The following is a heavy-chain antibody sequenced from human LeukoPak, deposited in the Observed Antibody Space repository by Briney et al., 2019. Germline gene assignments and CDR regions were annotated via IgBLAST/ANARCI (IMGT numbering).Heavy chain of an antibody. V-gene: IGHV3-23*01. CDR1: RFIFSSYA. D-gene: IGHD2-15*01. CDR2: ISGSGDNT. J-gene: IGHJ3*02. Sequence: GGSLRLSCAASRFIFSSYAMSWVRQAPGKGLEWVSTISGSGDNTCYADSVKGRFTISRDNSKNTLYLQMNSLTAEDTAVYYCAKKLLPNCSGGSCYHDAFDIWGQGTMVTVSS. CDR3: AKKLLPNCSGGSCYHDAFDI.